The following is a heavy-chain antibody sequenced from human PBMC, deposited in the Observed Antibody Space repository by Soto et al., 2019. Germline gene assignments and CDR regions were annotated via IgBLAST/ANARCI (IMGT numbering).Heavy chain of an antibody. D-gene: IGHD3-3*01. CDR1: GFTFSSYS. CDR3: ARDLPHRGSHDFWSAYVYGMDV. V-gene: IGHV3-48*02. Sequence: PGGSLRLSCAASGFTFSSYSMNWVRQAPGKGLEWVSYISSSSSTIYYADSVKGRFTISRDNAKNSLYLQMNSLRDEDTAVYYCARDLPHRGSHDFWSAYVYGMDVWGQGTTVTVSS. J-gene: IGHJ6*02. CDR2: ISSSSSTI.